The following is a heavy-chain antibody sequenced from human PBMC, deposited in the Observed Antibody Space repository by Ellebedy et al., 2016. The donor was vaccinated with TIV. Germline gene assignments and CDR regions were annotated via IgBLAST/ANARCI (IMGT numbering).Heavy chain of an antibody. V-gene: IGHV1-2*02. Sequence: AASVKVSCKASGYTFTGNYIHWVRQAPGQGLEWKGWINHNSGGTNFAQNFQGRVTMTRDTSVTTVYMELSRLRSDDTAVYYCARANYDIFPFHPESVGWFDPWGQGTLVTVSS. CDR1: GYTFTGNY. CDR2: INHNSGGT. D-gene: IGHD3-9*01. J-gene: IGHJ5*02. CDR3: ARANYDIFPFHPESVGWFDP.